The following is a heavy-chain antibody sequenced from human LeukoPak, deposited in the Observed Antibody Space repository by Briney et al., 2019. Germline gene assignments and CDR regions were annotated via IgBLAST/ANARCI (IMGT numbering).Heavy chain of an antibody. J-gene: IGHJ3*02. CDR3: ARRYCANGVCFRSGFDI. Sequence: SETLSLTCTVSGGSINSNSYYWGWIRQPPGKGLEWIGSIYYGGSAYYNPSLKSRVTISVDTSKNQFSLELTSVTAADTAVYYCARRYCANGVCFRSGFDIWGQGTMVTVSS. CDR1: GGSINSNSYY. CDR2: IYYGGSA. D-gene: IGHD2-8*01. V-gene: IGHV4-39*07.